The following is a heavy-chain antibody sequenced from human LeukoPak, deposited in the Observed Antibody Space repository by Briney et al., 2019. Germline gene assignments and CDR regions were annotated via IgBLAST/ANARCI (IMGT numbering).Heavy chain of an antibody. Sequence: GGSLRLSCAASGFTFSYYSMNWVRQAPGKGLEWVSSISSSSRSYIYYADSVKGRFTISRDNAKNSLYLQMNSLRAADTAVYYCARRQYESSGFRLPFDNWGQGTLVTVSS. CDR1: GFTFSYYS. V-gene: IGHV3-21*01. CDR2: ISSSSRSYI. J-gene: IGHJ4*02. D-gene: IGHD3-22*01. CDR3: ARRQYESSGFRLPFDN.